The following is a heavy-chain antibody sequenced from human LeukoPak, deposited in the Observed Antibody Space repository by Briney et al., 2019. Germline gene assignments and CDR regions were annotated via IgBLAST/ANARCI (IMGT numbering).Heavy chain of an antibody. J-gene: IGHJ4*02. CDR2: INHSGST. CDR1: GGSFSGYY. Sequence: NPSETLTLTCAVYGGSFSGYYWSWIRQPPGKGLEWIGEINHSGSTNYNPSLKSRVTISVDTSKNQFSLKLSSVTAADTAVYYCARTTVTKFDYWGQGTLVTVSS. D-gene: IGHD4-17*01. CDR3: ARTTVTKFDY. V-gene: IGHV4-34*01.